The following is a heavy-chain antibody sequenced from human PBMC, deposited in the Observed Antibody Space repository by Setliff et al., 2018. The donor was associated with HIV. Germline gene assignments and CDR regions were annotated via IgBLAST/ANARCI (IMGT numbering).Heavy chain of an antibody. CDR1: GFTFSSFG. D-gene: IGHD6-13*01. CDR3: AKDHATSSWFTALLDY. J-gene: IGHJ4*02. V-gene: IGHV3-23*01. CDR2: ISVSAGTT. Sequence: GGSLRLSCAASGFTFSSFGMHWVRQAPGKGLEWVSGISVSAGTTYYADFVKGRFTISRDNSKNTLYLQMNSLRAEDTAVYYCAKDHATSSWFTALLDYWGQGALVTVSS.